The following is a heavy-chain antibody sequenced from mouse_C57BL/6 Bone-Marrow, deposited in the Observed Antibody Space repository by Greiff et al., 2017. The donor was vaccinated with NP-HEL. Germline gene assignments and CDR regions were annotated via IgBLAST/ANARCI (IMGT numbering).Heavy chain of an antibody. CDR3: VSTLVYYYCGRNCFDH. CDR2: IRSKSSNYAT. D-gene: IGHD1-1*01. CDR1: GFTFNTYA. J-gene: IGHJ2*01. V-gene: IGHV10-3*01. Sequence: DVHLVESGGGLVQPTGSLTLSCAASGFTFNTYAMHWVRQSPGTGLEWVARIRSKSSNYATSYADSVKDRFTISSDDSQSMLYLQMNNLKTEDTAMCFCVSTLVYYYCGRNCFDHWGQGTTVTVSS.